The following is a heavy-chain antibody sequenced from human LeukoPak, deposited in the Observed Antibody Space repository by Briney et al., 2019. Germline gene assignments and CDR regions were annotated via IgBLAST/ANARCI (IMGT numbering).Heavy chain of an antibody. Sequence: SETLSLTCTVSGGSISSYYWSWIRQPPGKGLEWIGNIYYSGSTYYNPSLKSRVTISVDTSKNQFSLKLSSVTAADTAVYYCARLVLGYYGMDVWGQGTTVTVSS. J-gene: IGHJ6*02. V-gene: IGHV4-59*04. D-gene: IGHD3-9*01. CDR3: ARLVLGYYGMDV. CDR2: IYYSGST. CDR1: GGSISSYY.